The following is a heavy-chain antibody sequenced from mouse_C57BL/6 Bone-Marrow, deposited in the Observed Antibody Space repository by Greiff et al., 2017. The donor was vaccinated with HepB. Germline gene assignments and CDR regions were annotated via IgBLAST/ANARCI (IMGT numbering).Heavy chain of an antibody. CDR1: GFTFSDYG. J-gene: IGHJ3*01. Sequence: DVMLVESGGGLVKPGGSLKLSCAASGFTFSDYGMHWVRQAPEKGLEWVAYISSGSSTIYYADTVKGRFTISSENAKNTLFLQMTSLRSEDTAKYYGARWLYSNPFAYWGQGTMVTVSA. CDR2: ISSGSSTI. D-gene: IGHD2-5*01. CDR3: ARWLYSNPFAY. V-gene: IGHV5-17*01.